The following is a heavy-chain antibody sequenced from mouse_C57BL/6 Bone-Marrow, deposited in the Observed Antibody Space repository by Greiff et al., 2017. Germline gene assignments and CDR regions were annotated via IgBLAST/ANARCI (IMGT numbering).Heavy chain of an antibody. CDR1: GFTFSSYG. CDR3: ARRVPVYAMDY. J-gene: IGHJ4*01. Sequence: EVQLVESGGDLVKPGGSLKLSCAASGFTFSSYGMSWVRQTPDKRLEWVATISSGGSYTYYPDSVKGRFTISRDNAKNTLYLQMSSLKSEDTAMYYCARRVPVYAMDYWGQGTSVTVSS. CDR2: ISSGGSYT. V-gene: IGHV5-6*01.